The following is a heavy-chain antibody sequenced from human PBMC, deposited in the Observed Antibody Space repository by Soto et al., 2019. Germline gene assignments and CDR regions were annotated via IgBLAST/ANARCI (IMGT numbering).Heavy chain of an antibody. CDR1: GYTFTTYG. CDR3: TIEGSAAYYYYAMDA. V-gene: IGHV1-18*01. J-gene: IGHJ6*02. Sequence: QVQLEQSAPEVKKPGASVKVSCKASGYTFTTYGISWVRQAPGEGLEWLGWINTHNGNTNYAQNLQGRVFMTADTSTNTAYMELRSLRSDDTAIYYCTIEGSAAYYYYAMDAWGQGTTVTVSS. CDR2: INTHNGNT. D-gene: IGHD3-9*01.